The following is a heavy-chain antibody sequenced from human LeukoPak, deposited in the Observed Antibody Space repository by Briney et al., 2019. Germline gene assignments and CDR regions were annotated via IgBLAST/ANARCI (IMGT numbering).Heavy chain of an antibody. CDR2: IRSKIYGGTP. J-gene: IGHJ4*02. CDR3: SRDGLDYYGSGSYRGFDY. Sequence: GRSLRLSCTASGFTFGDYAMTWVRQAPGKGLEWVGFIRSKIYGGTPEYAASVKGRFTISRDDSKSIAYLQIHSLKSEDTAVYYCSRDGLDYYGSGSYRGFDYWGQGTLVTVSS. CDR1: GFTFGDYA. D-gene: IGHD3-10*01. V-gene: IGHV3-49*04.